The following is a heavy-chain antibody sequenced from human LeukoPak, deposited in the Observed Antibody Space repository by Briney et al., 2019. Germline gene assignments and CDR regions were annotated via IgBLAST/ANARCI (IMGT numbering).Heavy chain of an antibody. Sequence: GGSLRLSCAASGFTFSSYSMNWVRQAPGKGLEWVSYISSGSSTIYYADSVQGRFTISRDNAKNSLYLRMNSLRAEDTAVYYCASLWAGNYWGQGTLVTVSS. CDR2: ISSGSSTI. CDR3: ASLWAGNY. J-gene: IGHJ4*02. D-gene: IGHD3-10*01. CDR1: GFTFSSYS. V-gene: IGHV3-48*01.